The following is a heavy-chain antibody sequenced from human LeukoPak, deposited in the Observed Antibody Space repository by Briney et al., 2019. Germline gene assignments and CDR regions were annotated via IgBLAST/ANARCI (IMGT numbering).Heavy chain of an antibody. D-gene: IGHD6-19*01. V-gene: IGHV3-66*01. CDR2: IYSRGDT. Sequence: PGGSLRLSCAASEFIVSINYMTWVRQAPGKGLEWVSLIYSRGDTKYADSVKGRFTISRDNSKNTLYLQMNSLRAEDTAVYYCARGAGIYYTTGWTGWFDPWGQGTLVTVTS. J-gene: IGHJ5*02. CDR3: ARGAGIYYTTGWTGWFDP. CDR1: EFIVSINY.